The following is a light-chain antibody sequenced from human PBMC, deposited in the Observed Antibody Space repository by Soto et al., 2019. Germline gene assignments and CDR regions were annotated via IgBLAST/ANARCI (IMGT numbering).Light chain of an antibody. J-gene: IGLJ1*01. Sequence: SVLTQPASVSGSPGQSITISCTGTSSDVGDYNYVSWYQQVPGKAPKVMIYEVSNRPSGVSNRFSGSKSGITASLTISGLQAEDEADYYCSSYTSSSTYDFGTGTKVTVL. V-gene: IGLV2-14*01. CDR3: SSYTSSSTYD. CDR1: SSDVGDYNY. CDR2: EVS.